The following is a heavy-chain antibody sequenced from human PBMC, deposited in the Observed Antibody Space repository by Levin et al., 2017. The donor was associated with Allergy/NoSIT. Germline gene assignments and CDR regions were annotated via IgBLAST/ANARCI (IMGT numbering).Heavy chain of an antibody. V-gene: IGHV3-21*01. J-gene: IGHJ6*02. CDR2: ISSSGSHT. D-gene: IGHD6-19*01. Sequence: PGGSLRLSCAASGFTFSSYSINWVRQAPGKGLEWVSSISSSGSHTYYADSVKGRFTISRDNATNSLYLQMSSLRAEDTAVYYCARTNFTIVGGTVEHPRATYSGYGMDVWGQGTTVTVSS. CDR3: ARTNFTIVGGTVEHPRATYSGYGMDV. CDR1: GFTFSSYS.